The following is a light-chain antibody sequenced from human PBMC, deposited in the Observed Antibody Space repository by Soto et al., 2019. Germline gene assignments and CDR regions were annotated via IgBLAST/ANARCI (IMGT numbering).Light chain of an antibody. CDR1: QSVDSS. CDR3: QQRGA. Sequence: EVVLTQSPATLSLSPGERATLSCRASQSVDSSLAWYQQKLGQAPRLLIYDASNRATGIPGRFSGSGSGTDVTLTLSSLEPQDLAVYYYQQRGAFGQGTKVESK. J-gene: IGKJ2*01. V-gene: IGKV3-11*01. CDR2: DAS.